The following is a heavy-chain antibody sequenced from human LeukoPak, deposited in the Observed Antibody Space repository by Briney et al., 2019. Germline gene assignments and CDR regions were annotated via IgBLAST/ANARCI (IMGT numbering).Heavy chain of an antibody. CDR2: IYYSGST. Sequence: SETLSLTCTVSGVSISSYYWSWIRQPPGKGLEWIGYIYYSGSTNYNPSLKSRVSISVDTSKNQFSLKLSSVTAADTAVYYCAREIAVAHNWFDPWGQGTLVTVSS. D-gene: IGHD6-19*01. J-gene: IGHJ5*02. CDR3: AREIAVAHNWFDP. CDR1: GVSISSYY. V-gene: IGHV4-59*01.